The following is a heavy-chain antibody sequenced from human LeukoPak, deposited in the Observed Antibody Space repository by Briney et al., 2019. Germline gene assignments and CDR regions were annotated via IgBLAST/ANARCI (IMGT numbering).Heavy chain of an antibody. V-gene: IGHV3-15*01. CDR1: GFTFSDYY. CDR2: IKSKTDGGTT. D-gene: IGHD3-22*01. Sequence: GGSLRLSCAASGFTFSDYYMSWIRQAPGKGLEWVGRIKSKTDGGTTDYAAPVKGRFTISRDDSKNTLYLQMNSLKTEDTAVYYCTSRITMICWGQGTLVTVSS. J-gene: IGHJ4*02. CDR3: TSRITMIC.